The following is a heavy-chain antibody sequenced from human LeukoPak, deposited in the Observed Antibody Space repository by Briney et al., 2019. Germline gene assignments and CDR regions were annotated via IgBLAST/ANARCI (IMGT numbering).Heavy chain of an antibody. D-gene: IGHD5-18*01. J-gene: IGHJ4*02. CDR3: AREGSYGYEDY. CDR1: GFTFSSYG. Sequence: GGSLRLSCAASGFTFSSYGMNWVRQAPGKGLEWVSAISGSGGSTYYADSVKGRFTISRDNSKNTLYLQMNSLRAEDTAVYYCAREGSYGYEDYWGQGTLVTVSS. V-gene: IGHV3-23*01. CDR2: ISGSGGST.